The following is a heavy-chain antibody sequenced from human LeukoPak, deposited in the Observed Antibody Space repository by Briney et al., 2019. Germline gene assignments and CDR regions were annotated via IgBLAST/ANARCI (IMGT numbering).Heavy chain of an antibody. CDR2: ISWNSGTI. V-gene: IGHV3-9*01. CDR1: GFTFDDYA. D-gene: IGHD5-18*01. J-gene: IGHJ4*02. CDR3: AKDIGYSYGVDY. Sequence: GRSLRLSCAASGFTFDDYAMHWVRQAPGKGLEWVSGISWNSGTIGHVDSVKGRFTISRDNAKNSLYLQMNSLRAEDTALYYCAKDIGYSYGVDYWGQGTLVTVSS.